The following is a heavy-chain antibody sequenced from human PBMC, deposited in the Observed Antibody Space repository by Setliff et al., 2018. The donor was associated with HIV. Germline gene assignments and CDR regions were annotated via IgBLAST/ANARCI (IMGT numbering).Heavy chain of an antibody. Sequence: PSETLSLTCTVSGGSISSHYWSWIRQPPGKGLEWIGSIYSSGSTNYNPSLKSRVTMSVDTSKNQFSPKLRSVTAADTAVFYCARVKYSYAQGFYYGMDVWGQGTTVTVSS. CDR3: ARVKYSYAQGFYYGMDV. V-gene: IGHV4-59*11. J-gene: IGHJ6*02. CDR1: GGSISSHY. D-gene: IGHD5-18*01. CDR2: IYSSGST.